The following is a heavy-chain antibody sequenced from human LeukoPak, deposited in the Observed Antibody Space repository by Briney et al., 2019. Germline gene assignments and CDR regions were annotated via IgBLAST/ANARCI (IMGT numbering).Heavy chain of an antibody. CDR1: GFTFSSYS. CDR3: ASFPSAPENHDASDI. Sequence: GGSLRLSCAASGFTFSSYSMNWVRQAPGKGLEWVSSISSSSSYIYYADSVKGRFTISRDNAKNSLYLQMNSLRAEDTAVYYCASFPSAPENHDASDIWGQGTMVTVSS. J-gene: IGHJ3*02. V-gene: IGHV3-21*01. CDR2: ISSSSSYI.